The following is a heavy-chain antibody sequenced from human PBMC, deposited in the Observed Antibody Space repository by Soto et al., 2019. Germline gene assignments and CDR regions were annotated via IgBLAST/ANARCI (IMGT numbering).Heavy chain of an antibody. V-gene: IGHV3-23*01. D-gene: IGHD2-15*01. CDR1: RFTLSTYA. CDR2: ISGSGGST. J-gene: IGHJ5*02. Sequence: PRGSPRLACAAPRFTLSTYALSWFGQAPGKRLEWVSAISGSGGSTYYADSVKGRFTISRDNSKNTLYLQMNSLRAEDTAVYYCSIRPLDQWSLALSPLAWRPGLLVSVS. CDR3: SIRPLDQWSLALSPLA.